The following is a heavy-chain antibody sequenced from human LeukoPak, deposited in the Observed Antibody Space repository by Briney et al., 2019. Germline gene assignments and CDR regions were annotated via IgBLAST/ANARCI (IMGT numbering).Heavy chain of an antibody. J-gene: IGHJ4*02. CDR2: IYPGDSDT. Sequence: GESLKISCKGSGYSFSSDWIGWVRQMPGKGLEWMGIIYPGDSDTRYSPSFQGQVTMSADKSISTAYLQWSSLKASDTAMYYCARRGNSGYDYFDSWGQGTLVTVSS. D-gene: IGHD6-25*01. CDR3: ARRGNSGYDYFDS. V-gene: IGHV5-51*01. CDR1: GYSFSSDW.